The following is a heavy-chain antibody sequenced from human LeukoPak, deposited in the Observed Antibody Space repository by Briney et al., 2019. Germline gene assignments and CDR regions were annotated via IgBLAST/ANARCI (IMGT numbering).Heavy chain of an antibody. CDR2: MNPNSGNT. V-gene: IGHV1-8*01. CDR3: ASSSSYRLGYYYYMDV. Sequence: ASVKVSCKASGYTFTSYDINWVRQATGQGLEWMGWMNPNSGNTGYAQKFQGRVTMTRNTSISTAYMELSSLRSEDTAVYYCASSSSYRLGYYYYMDVWGKGTTVTVSS. D-gene: IGHD6-6*01. J-gene: IGHJ6*03. CDR1: GYTFTSYD.